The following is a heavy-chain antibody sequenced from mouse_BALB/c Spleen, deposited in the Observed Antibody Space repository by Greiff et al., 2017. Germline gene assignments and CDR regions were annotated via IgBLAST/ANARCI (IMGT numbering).Heavy chain of an antibody. J-gene: IGHJ3*01. CDR1: GYTFTDYN. CDR2: IYPYNGGT. D-gene: IGHD2-4*01. V-gene: IGHV1S29*02. Sequence: EVKLMESGPELVKPGASVKISCKASGYTFTDYNMHWVKQSHGKSLEWIGYIYPYNGGTGYNQKFKSKATLTVDNSSSTAYMELRSLTSEDSAVYYCARGNLITTGAWFAYWGQGTLVTVSA. CDR3: ARGNLITTGAWFAY.